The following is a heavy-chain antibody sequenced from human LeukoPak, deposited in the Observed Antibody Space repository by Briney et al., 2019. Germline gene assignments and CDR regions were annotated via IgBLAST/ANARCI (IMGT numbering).Heavy chain of an antibody. CDR3: ARVSSMLRGPLVIYYFDF. Sequence: GGSLRLSCATSGFTFRSYEMNWVRQAPGKGLEWVSYISSSGSTIYYADSVKGRFTISRDNSENTFYLQMNSLRADDTAVYYCARVSSMLRGPLVIYYFDFWGQGTLVTVSS. CDR1: GFTFRSYE. J-gene: IGHJ4*02. CDR2: ISSSGSTI. D-gene: IGHD3-10*01. V-gene: IGHV3-48*03.